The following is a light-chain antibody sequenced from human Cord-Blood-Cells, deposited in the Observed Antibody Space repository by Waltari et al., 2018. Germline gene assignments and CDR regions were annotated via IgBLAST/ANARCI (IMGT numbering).Light chain of an antibody. CDR1: QSVLYSSNNKNY. V-gene: IGKV4-1*01. J-gene: IGKJ3*01. CDR3: QQYYSTPPT. Sequence: DIVMTQSPDSRAVSLGERATSDCKSSQSVLYSSNNKNYLAWYQQKPGQPPKLLIYWASTRESVVPDRFSGSRSGPDFTLTISSLQAEDVAVYYCQQYYSTPPTFGPGTKVDIK. CDR2: WAS.